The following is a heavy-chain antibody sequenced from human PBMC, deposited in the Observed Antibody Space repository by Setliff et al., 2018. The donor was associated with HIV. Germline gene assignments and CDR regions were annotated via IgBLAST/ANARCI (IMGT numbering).Heavy chain of an antibody. CDR3: ARDIPPEYPGFDL. CDR2: INWNGGST. CDR1: GFAFSSHQ. J-gene: IGHJ3*01. Sequence: GGSLRLSCAASGFAFSSHQMSWVRQAPGKGLEWVSGINWNGGSTGYADSVKGRFTISRDNAKNSPYLQMNSLRAEDTAVYYCARDIPPEYPGFDLWGQGTVVTVSS. D-gene: IGHD6-6*01. V-gene: IGHV3-20*04.